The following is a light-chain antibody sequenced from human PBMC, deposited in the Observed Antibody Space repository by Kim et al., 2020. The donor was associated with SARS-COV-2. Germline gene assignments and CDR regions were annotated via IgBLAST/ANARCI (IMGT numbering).Light chain of an antibody. CDR3: QQYNNWPPLT. Sequence: EIVMTQSPATLSVSPGERVTLSCRASQSVRSNLAWYQQKPGQAPRLLIYGASTRATGIAARFSGSGSGTEFTLTISSLQSEDSAVYYCQQYNNWPPLTFGGGTRVEI. CDR1: QSVRSN. CDR2: GAS. V-gene: IGKV3-15*01. J-gene: IGKJ4*01.